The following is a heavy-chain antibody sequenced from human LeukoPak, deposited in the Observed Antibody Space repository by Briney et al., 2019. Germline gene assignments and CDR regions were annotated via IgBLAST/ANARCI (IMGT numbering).Heavy chain of an antibody. Sequence: SVKVSCKASGGTFSNYAISWVRQAPGQGLEWMGGIIPMFDTADYAQKFQGRLTITADESTSTAYMELSSLRAEDTAVYYCARVLRSSFDYDFWSGPSAYYYYYYMDVWGKGTTVTVSS. V-gene: IGHV1-69*13. CDR3: ARVLRSSFDYDFWSGPSAYYYYYYMDV. CDR2: IIPMFDTA. CDR1: GGTFSNYA. J-gene: IGHJ6*03. D-gene: IGHD3-3*01.